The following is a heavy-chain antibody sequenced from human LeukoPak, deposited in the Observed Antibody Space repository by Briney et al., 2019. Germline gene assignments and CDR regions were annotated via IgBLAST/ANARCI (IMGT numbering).Heavy chain of an antibody. Sequence: SETLSLTCTVSGGSFSSGGYYWIWIRQHPGKGLEWIGYIYQSGSTYYNPSLKSRVTISVDTSKNQFSLKLSSVTAADTAVYYCARGREMAATQQPDFDYWGQGTLVTVSS. CDR1: GGSFSSGGYY. CDR3: ARGREMAATQQPDFDY. CDR2: IYQSGST. J-gene: IGHJ4*02. V-gene: IGHV4-31*03. D-gene: IGHD5-24*01.